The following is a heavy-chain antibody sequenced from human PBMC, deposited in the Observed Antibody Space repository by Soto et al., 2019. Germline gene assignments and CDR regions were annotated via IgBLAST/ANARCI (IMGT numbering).Heavy chain of an antibody. CDR2: IYHSGST. CDR3: ARYGYDYYSGMDV. Sequence: PSETLSLTCSVSGYSIESGYYWGWIRQPPGTGLEWIGNIYHSGSTYYNPSPKNRVTISLDTSRNQFSLSLSSVTAADTAVYYCARYGYDYYSGMDVWGQGTSVTVSS. J-gene: IGHJ6*02. V-gene: IGHV4-38-2*01. D-gene: IGHD3-16*01. CDR1: GYSIESGYY.